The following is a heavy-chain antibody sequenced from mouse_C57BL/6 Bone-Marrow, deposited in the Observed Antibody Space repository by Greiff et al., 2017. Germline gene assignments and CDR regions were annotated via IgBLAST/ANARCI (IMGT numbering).Heavy chain of an antibody. Sequence: QVQLQQPGAELVRPGSSVKLSCKASGYTFTSSWMHWVKQRPIQGLEWIGNIDPSDSETHYNQKFKDKATLTVDKSPSTAYMQLSSLPSEDSAFYYCARGWDYAMDYWGQGTSVTVSS. CDR2: IDPSDSET. CDR3: ARGWDYAMDY. V-gene: IGHV1-52*01. CDR1: GYTFTSSW. J-gene: IGHJ4*01. D-gene: IGHD1-1*02.